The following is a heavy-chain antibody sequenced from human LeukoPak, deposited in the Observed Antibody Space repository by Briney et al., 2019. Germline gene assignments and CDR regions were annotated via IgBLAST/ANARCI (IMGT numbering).Heavy chain of an antibody. J-gene: IGHJ3*02. CDR3: AKLSIYYDSSGYYAFDI. Sequence: PGGSLRLSCAASGFTFSSYGMHWVRQAPGKGLEWVAVISYDGSNKYYADSVKGRFTISRDNSKNTLDLQMNSLRAEDTAVYYCAKLSIYYDSSGYYAFDIWGQGTMVTVSS. V-gene: IGHV3-30*18. CDR1: GFTFSSYG. CDR2: ISYDGSNK. D-gene: IGHD3-22*01.